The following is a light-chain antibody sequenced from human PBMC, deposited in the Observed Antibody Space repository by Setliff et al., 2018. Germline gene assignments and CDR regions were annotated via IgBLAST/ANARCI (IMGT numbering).Light chain of an antibody. CDR2: QNS. CDR3: STWDDSLSSVV. Sequence: QSVLTQPPSASGTPGQRVTISCSGSSSNIGSKTVNWYQQLPGTAPKLLMFQNSQRPSGVPDRFSGSKSGTSASLAISGLQSEDEADYYCSTWDDSLSSVVFGGGTKVTV. CDR1: SSNIGSKT. J-gene: IGLJ2*01. V-gene: IGLV1-44*01.